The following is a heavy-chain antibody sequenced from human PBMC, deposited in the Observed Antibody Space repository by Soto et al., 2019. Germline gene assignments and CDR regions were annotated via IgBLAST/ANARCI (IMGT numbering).Heavy chain of an antibody. J-gene: IGHJ4*02. D-gene: IGHD2-2*01. Sequence: ASVKVSCKASGGTFSSYAISWVRQAPGQGLEWMGGIIPIFGTANYAQKFQGRVTITADESTSTAYMELSSLRSEDTAVYYCASEGSSTSCLDYWGQGTLVTVSS. CDR2: IIPIFGTA. CDR1: GGTFSSYA. V-gene: IGHV1-69*13. CDR3: ASEGSSTSCLDY.